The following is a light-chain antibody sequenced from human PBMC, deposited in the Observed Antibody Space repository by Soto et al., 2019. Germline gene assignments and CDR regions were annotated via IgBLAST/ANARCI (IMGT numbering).Light chain of an antibody. CDR1: SGSIASNF. CDR2: DDN. J-gene: IGLJ2*01. Sequence: NFMLTQPHSVSGSPGKTVTISCTRSSGSIASNFVQWYQQRPGSSPTTVIYDDNQRPSGVPDRFSGSIDSSSNSASLTISGLKTEDEADYYCQSYGNTNVVFGGGTKLTVL. V-gene: IGLV6-57*01. CDR3: QSYGNTNVV.